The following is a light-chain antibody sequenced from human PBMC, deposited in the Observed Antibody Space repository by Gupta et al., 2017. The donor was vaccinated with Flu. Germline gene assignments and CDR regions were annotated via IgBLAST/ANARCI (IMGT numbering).Light chain of an antibody. CDR2: KNN. V-gene: IGLV1-44*01. Sequence: PGFTQRPYASGTPGQSVTISCSGSSSNIGSHTVSWYQQLPGTAPKLINYKNNQRPSGVPDRITGSKSGTSATLAISGLQSEDEADYYCASWDDNLLRVFGGGTKVTVL. CDR1: SSNIGSHT. J-gene: IGLJ3*02. CDR3: ASWDDNLLRV.